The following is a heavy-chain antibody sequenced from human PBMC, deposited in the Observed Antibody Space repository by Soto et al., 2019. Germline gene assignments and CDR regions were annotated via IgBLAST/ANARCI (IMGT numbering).Heavy chain of an antibody. CDR3: ARDLGQQLVPVYYYYGMGV. CDR1: GYTFTSYG. Sequence: ASVKVSCKASGYTFTSYGISWVRQAPGQGLEWMGWISAYNGNTNYAQKLQGRVTMTTDTSTSTAYMELRSLRSDDTAVYYCARDLGQQLVPVYYYYGMGVWGQGTTVTVSS. V-gene: IGHV1-18*01. J-gene: IGHJ6*02. CDR2: ISAYNGNT. D-gene: IGHD6-13*01.